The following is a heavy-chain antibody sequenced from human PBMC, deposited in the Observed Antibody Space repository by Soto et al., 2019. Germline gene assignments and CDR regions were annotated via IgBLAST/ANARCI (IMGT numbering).Heavy chain of an antibody. J-gene: IGHJ3*02. CDR3: ARDGGDGNDYHDALDI. D-gene: IGHD3-16*01. CDR1: GFSLTTYG. V-gene: IGHV3-33*01. Sequence: QVQVVESGGAVVQPGRSLRLSCAASGFSLTTYGMPWVRQAPGKGQEWVAVLWYNGINEYYADSVKGRLTISKDTFKNTVYLRMNSLGAEDTAVYYCARDGGDGNDYHDALDIWGQGTMVTVSS. CDR2: LWYNGINE.